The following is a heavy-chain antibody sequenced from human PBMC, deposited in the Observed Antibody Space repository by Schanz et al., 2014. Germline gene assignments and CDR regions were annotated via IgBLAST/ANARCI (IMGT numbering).Heavy chain of an antibody. CDR2: ISYDGSNK. Sequence: VQLVESGGGLVKPGGSLRLSCAASGFTFSSYAMHWVRQAPGKGLEWVAVISYDGSNKYYADSVKGRFTISRDRFQNTLYLRMSSLRAEDTAVYYCARPRFDYGEVDYWGQGTLVTVSS. CDR3: ARPRFDYGEVDY. D-gene: IGHD4-17*01. J-gene: IGHJ4*02. CDR1: GFTFSSYA. V-gene: IGHV3-30*14.